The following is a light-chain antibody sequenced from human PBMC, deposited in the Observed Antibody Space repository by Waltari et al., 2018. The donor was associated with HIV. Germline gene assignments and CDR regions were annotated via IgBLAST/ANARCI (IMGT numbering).Light chain of an antibody. CDR2: YNN. Sequence: QSVLTQPPSVSAAPGPKVTSSCSGSTSIIGNNFVSWYQQFPGTAPKLLIYYNNKRPSVIPDRFSGSRSGTSATRGITGLQTGDEAEYYCGTWDNSLSAWVFGGGTKVTVL. CDR3: GTWDNSLSAWV. CDR1: TSIIGNNF. J-gene: IGLJ3*02. V-gene: IGLV1-51*01.